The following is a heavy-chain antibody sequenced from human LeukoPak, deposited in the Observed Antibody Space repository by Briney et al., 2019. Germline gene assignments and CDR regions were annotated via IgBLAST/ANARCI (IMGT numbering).Heavy chain of an antibody. CDR2: ISAYNGNT. V-gene: IGHV1-18*01. CDR3: ARGGTNYDFWSGNYDY. CDR1: GYTFTSYG. Sequence: ASVKVSCKASGYTFTSYGISWVRQAPGQGLEWIGWISAYNGNTNYAQKLQGRVTMTTDTSTSTAYMELRSLRSDDTAVYYCARGGTNYDFWSGNYDYWGQGTLVTVSS. J-gene: IGHJ4*02. D-gene: IGHD3-3*01.